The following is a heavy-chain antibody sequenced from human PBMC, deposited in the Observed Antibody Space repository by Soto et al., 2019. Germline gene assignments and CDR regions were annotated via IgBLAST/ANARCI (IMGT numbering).Heavy chain of an antibody. J-gene: IGHJ4*02. CDR1: GFTFSSYS. Sequence: GGSLRLSCAASGFTFSSYSMNWVRQAPGKGLEWVSSISSSSSYIYYADSVKGRFTISRDNAKNSLYLQMNSLRAEDTAMYYCARAGEYSSSSFDYWGQGTLVTVSS. CDR3: ARAGEYSSSSFDY. V-gene: IGHV3-21*01. D-gene: IGHD6-6*01. CDR2: ISSSSSYI.